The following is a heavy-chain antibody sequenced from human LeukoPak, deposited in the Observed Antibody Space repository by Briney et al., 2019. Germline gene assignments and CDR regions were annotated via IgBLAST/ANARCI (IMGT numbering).Heavy chain of an antibody. CDR1: GVSISSSNSY. J-gene: IGHJ4*02. CDR3: ARAEWEATSGGDY. Sequence: PSETLSLTCTVSGVSISSSNSYWGWIRQPPGKGLEWIGSIYYSGNTYYNASLKSRVTISVDTSKNQFSLKLTSVTAADTAVYYCARAEWEATSGGDYWGQGTLVTVSS. V-gene: IGHV4-39*01. CDR2: IYYSGNT. D-gene: IGHD1-26*01.